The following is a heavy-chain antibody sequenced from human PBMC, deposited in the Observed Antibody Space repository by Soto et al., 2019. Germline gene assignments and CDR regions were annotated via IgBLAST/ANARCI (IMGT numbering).Heavy chain of an antibody. CDR1: GGTFSSYA. V-gene: IGHV1-69*13. Sequence: SVKVSCKASGGTFSSYAISWVRLAPGQGLEWMGGIIPIFGTANYAQKFQGRVTITADESTSTAYMELSSLRSEDTAVYYCAREGIAGIAAAGIKFANSGQGTLVTVSS. J-gene: IGHJ4*02. CDR3: AREGIAGIAAAGIKFAN. CDR2: IIPIFGTA. D-gene: IGHD6-13*01.